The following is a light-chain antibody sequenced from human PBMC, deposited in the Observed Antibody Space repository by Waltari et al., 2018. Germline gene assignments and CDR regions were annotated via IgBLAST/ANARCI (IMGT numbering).Light chain of an antibody. Sequence: QSVLTQPPSVSGAPGQRVTISCTGSSSNIGAGYGVHWYQQLPGTAPKLLIFDETNRPSGVPDRFSGYKSGTSASLAITGLQPEDEAYDYCQCYDNSMSTDYVFGTGTKVTVL. V-gene: IGLV1-40*01. J-gene: IGLJ1*01. CDR2: DET. CDR1: SSNIGAGYG. CDR3: QCYDNSMSTDYV.